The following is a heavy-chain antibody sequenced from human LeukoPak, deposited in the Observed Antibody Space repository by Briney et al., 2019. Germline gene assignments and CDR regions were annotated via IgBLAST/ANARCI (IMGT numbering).Heavy chain of an antibody. CDR3: ARVSGLGMNEYLQH. Sequence: GGSLRLSCAASGLTFSNSWMHWVRQAPGKGLVWVSRINNDGSYSSYADSVKGRFTISRDNAKNTLYLQMNSLRAEDTAVYFCARVSGLGMNEYLQHWDQGTLVTVSS. CDR2: INNDGSYS. V-gene: IGHV3-74*01. CDR1: GLTFSNSW. D-gene: IGHD3-10*01. J-gene: IGHJ1*01.